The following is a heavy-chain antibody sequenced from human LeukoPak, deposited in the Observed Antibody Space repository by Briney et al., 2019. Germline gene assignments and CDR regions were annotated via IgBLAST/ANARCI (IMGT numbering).Heavy chain of an antibody. CDR2: IYYSGST. V-gene: IGHV4-59*08. CDR3: ARHREKTIFGVVIIGGIDY. Sequence: SETLSLTCTVSGGSISSYYWSWIRQPPGKGLEWIGYIYYSGSTNYNPSLKSRVTISVDTSKNQFSLKLSSVTAADTAVYYCARHREKTIFGVVIIGGIDYWGQGTLVTVSS. J-gene: IGHJ4*02. CDR1: GGSISSYY. D-gene: IGHD3-3*01.